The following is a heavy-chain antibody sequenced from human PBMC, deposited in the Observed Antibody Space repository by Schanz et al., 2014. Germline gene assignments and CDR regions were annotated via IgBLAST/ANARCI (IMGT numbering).Heavy chain of an antibody. CDR1: GFTFSNFG. CDR3: AKCIGWYGRCAFDI. Sequence: EVQLVESGGGLIQPGGSLRLSCAVSGFTFSNFGLHWVRQAPGKGLNWVAVIYSGGSTFYTDSVKGRFTISRDNSKNTLYLQMNSLIAEDTAVYYCAKCIGWYGRCAFDIWGQGTMVTVSS. V-gene: IGHV3-53*01. J-gene: IGHJ3*02. D-gene: IGHD6-19*01. CDR2: IYSGGST.